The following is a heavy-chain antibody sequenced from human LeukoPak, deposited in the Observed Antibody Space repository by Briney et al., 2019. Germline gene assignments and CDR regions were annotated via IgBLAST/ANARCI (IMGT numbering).Heavy chain of an antibody. J-gene: IGHJ4*02. D-gene: IGHD3-3*01. V-gene: IGHV3-7*01. CDR1: GFTFSGYW. CDR2: IKQDGSEK. CDR3: ARRLVGYYDFWSGYYLDYFDY. Sequence: PGGSLRLSCAASGFTFSGYWMSWVRQAPGKGLEWVANIKQDGSEKYYVDSVKGRFTISRDNAKNSLYLQMNSLRAEDTAVYYCARRLVGYYDFWSGYYLDYFDYWGQGTLVTVSS.